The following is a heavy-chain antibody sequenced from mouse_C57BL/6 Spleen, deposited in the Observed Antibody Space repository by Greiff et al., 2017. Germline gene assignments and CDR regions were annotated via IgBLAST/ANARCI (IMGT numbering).Heavy chain of an antibody. V-gene: IGHV1-7*01. D-gene: IGHD3-2*01. Sequence: VKLMESGAELAKPGASVKLSCTASGYTFTSYWMHWVKQRPGQGLEWIGYINPSSGYTKYNQKFKDKATLTADKSSSTAYMQMSSLTYEDSAVYYCAKESRQSPMDYWGQGTSVTVSS. CDR1: GYTFTSYW. J-gene: IGHJ4*01. CDR2: INPSSGYT. CDR3: AKESRQSPMDY.